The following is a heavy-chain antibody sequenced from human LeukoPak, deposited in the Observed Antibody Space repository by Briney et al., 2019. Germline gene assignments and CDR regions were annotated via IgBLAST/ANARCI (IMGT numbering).Heavy chain of an antibody. CDR3: TTRRQDGW. CDR2: IKSKIDGGTI. D-gene: IGHD2-15*01. J-gene: IGHJ4*02. V-gene: IGHV3-15*01. CDR1: GFTFSDAL. Sequence: GGSLRLSCVASGFTFSDALMSWVRQAPGKGREWVGRIKSKIDGGTIDYAAPVKGRFTISRDDSRNTLYLQMNSLKTEGTAVYYCTTRRQDGWWGQGTLVTVSS.